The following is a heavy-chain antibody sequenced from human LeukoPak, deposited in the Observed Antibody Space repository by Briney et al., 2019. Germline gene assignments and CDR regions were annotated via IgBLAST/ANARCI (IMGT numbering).Heavy chain of an antibody. CDR1: GCSISSYY. V-gene: IGHV4-59*12. Sequence: SETLSLTCTVSGCSISSYYWSWIRQPPGKGREWIGSIYYSGSNYYHPSLRSRATISVATSKKQFSPKLSSVTAADTAVYYCAREGYDFWSGYYQGAVIDYWGQGTLVTVSS. CDR2: IYYSGSN. D-gene: IGHD3-3*01. J-gene: IGHJ4*02. CDR3: AREGYDFWSGYYQGAVIDY.